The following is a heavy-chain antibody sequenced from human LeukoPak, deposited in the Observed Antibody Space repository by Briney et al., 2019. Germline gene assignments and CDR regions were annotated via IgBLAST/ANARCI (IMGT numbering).Heavy chain of an antibody. CDR3: AKAASKRTDYGDYAFYYYMDV. CDR1: GFTFGSYG. CDR2: IHYDGSNK. V-gene: IGHV3-30*02. Sequence: QTGGSLRLSCAASGFTFGSYGMHWVRQAPGKGLDWVAFIHYDGSNKYYADSVKGRFTISRDDSKNTLYLQMNSLRAEDTAVYYCAKAASKRTDYGDYAFYYYMDVWGKGTTVTISS. D-gene: IGHD4-17*01. J-gene: IGHJ6*03.